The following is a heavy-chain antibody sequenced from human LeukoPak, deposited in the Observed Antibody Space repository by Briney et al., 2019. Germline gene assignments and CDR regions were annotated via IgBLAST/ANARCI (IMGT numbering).Heavy chain of an antibody. CDR2: IYSGGST. J-gene: IGHJ5*02. Sequence: PGGSLRLSCAASGLTVSSNYMSWVRQAPGKGLEWVSVIYSGGSTYYADSVKGRFTISRDNSKNTLYLQMNSLGAEDTAVYYCARDSVYSYAYWFDPWGQGTLVTVSS. CDR1: GLTVSSNY. V-gene: IGHV3-53*01. CDR3: ARDSVYSYAYWFDP. D-gene: IGHD5-18*01.